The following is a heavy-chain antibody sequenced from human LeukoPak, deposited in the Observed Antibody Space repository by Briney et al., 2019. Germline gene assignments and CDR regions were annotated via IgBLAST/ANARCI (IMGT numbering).Heavy chain of an antibody. J-gene: IGHJ4*02. CDR1: GYTFTSYG. D-gene: IGHD2-21*02. Sequence: ASVKVSCKASGYTFTSYGISWVRQAPGQGLEWMGWISAYNGNTNYAQKLQGRVTMTTYTSTSTAYMELRSLRSVDTAVYYCARDQSRGDFPYYFDYWGQGTLVTVSS. V-gene: IGHV1-18*01. CDR2: ISAYNGNT. CDR3: ARDQSRGDFPYYFDY.